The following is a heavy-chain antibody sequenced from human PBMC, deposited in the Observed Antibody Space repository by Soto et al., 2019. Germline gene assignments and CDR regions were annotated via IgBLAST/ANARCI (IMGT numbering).Heavy chain of an antibody. CDR1: GGSISSSSYY. CDR3: ARLGEAVAVDY. CDR2: IYYSGST. D-gene: IGHD6-19*01. V-gene: IGHV4-39*01. Sequence: QLQLQESGPGLVKPSETLSLTCTDSGGSISSSSYYWGWIRQPPGKGLEWIGSIYYSGSTYYNPSLKSRVTISVDTSKNQFSLKLSSVTAADTAVYYCARLGEAVAVDYWGQGTLVTVSS. J-gene: IGHJ4*02.